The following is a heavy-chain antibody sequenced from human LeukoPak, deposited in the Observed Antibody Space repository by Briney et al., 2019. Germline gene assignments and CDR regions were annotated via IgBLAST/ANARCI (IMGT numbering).Heavy chain of an antibody. Sequence: GGSLRLSCAASGFTFSSYNMNWVRQAPGKGLEWVSVISFDGGNKNYADSLKGRFTVSRDNSKNTVYLEMNSLRPDDTAVYYCARAWTYLHAFDVWGRGTLVTVSS. CDR1: GFTFSSYN. CDR3: ARAWTYLHAFDV. V-gene: IGHV3-30*03. CDR2: ISFDGGNK. D-gene: IGHD1-7*01. J-gene: IGHJ3*01.